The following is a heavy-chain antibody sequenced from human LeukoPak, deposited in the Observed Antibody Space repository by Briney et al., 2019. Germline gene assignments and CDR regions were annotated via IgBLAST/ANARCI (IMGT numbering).Heavy chain of an antibody. V-gene: IGHV4-34*01. CDR3: ARGASSSWYPTGLDWRPKLKWYFDL. J-gene: IGHJ2*01. CDR2: INHSGST. Sequence: PSETLSLTCAVYGGSFSGYYWSWIRQPPGKGLEWIGEINHSGSTNYNLSLKSRVTISVDTSKNQFSLKLSSVTAADTAVYYCARGASSSWYPTGLDWRPKLKWYFDLWGRGTLVTVSS. D-gene: IGHD6-13*01. CDR1: GGSFSGYY.